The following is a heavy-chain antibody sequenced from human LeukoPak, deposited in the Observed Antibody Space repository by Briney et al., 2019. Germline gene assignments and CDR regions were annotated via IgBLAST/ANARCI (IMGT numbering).Heavy chain of an antibody. CDR1: GFTFSSYA. J-gene: IGHJ4*02. V-gene: IGHV3-23*01. CDR3: AKDSDLEPGSIAVAGYFDY. Sequence: PGGSLRLSCAASGFTFSSYAMSWVRQAPGKGLEWVSAISGSGGSTYYADSVKGRFTISRDNSKNTLYLQMNSLRAEDTAVYYCAKDSDLEPGSIAVAGYFDYWGQGTLVTVSS. CDR2: ISGSGGST. D-gene: IGHD6-19*01.